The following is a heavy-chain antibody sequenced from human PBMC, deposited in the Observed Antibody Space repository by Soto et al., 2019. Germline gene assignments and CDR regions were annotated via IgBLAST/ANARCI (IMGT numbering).Heavy chain of an antibody. D-gene: IGHD6-13*01. CDR1: GYTFTGYY. Sequence: ASVKVSFKASGYTFTGYYMHWVRQAPGQGLEWMGWINPNSGGTNYAQKFQGWVTMTRDTSISTAYMELSRLRSDDTAVYYCARDIAAAGSTHYYYGMDGWGQGNTVTVSS. V-gene: IGHV1-2*04. J-gene: IGHJ6*02. CDR2: INPNSGGT. CDR3: ARDIAAAGSTHYYYGMDG.